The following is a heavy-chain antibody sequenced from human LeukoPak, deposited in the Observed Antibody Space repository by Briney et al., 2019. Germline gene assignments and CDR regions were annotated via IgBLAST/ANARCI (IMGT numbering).Heavy chain of an antibody. CDR2: INQGGSDK. CDR3: TRDRSRAQDY. CDR1: GFTFSGHW. V-gene: IGHV3-7*01. J-gene: IGHJ4*01. Sequence: GGSLRLACAASGFTFSGHWMSWVSQAPVKGLEWVANINQGGSDKYYVDSVKGRFTISRDNANNLLYLQMNSLRGEDTAVYYCTRDRSRAQDYWGHGTLVTVSS.